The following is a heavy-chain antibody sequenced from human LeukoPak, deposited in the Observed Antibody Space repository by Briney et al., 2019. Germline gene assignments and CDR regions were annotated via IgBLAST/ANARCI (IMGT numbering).Heavy chain of an antibody. CDR1: GFTFNTYG. J-gene: IGHJ6*03. V-gene: IGHV3-30*02. Sequence: GGSLRLSCAASGFTFNTYGMHWVRQAPGKGLEWASFIRYDGSNECYADSVKGRFTISRDNSKNTLYLQMNSLRPEDTAVYYCAKEGYYYLDVWGKGTTVT. CDR3: AKEGYYYLDV. CDR2: IRYDGSNE.